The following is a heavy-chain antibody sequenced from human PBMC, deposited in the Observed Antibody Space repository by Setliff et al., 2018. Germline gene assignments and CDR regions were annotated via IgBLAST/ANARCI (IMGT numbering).Heavy chain of an antibody. V-gene: IGHV4-31*03. Sequence: SETLSLTCTVSGGSIRSSSYYWGWIRQHPGKGLEWIGYIYYSGSTYYNPSLKSRVTISVDTSKNQFSLKLSSVTAADTAVYYCAREAGYYDSSGPVGVPYYYYMDVWGKGTTVTVSS. D-gene: IGHD3-22*01. CDR3: AREAGYYDSSGPVGVPYYYYMDV. CDR2: IYYSGST. CDR1: GGSIRSSSYY. J-gene: IGHJ6*03.